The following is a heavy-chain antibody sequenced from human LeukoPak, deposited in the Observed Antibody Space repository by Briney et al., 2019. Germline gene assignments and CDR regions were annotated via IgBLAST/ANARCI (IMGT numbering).Heavy chain of an antibody. CDR3: ARDGPPLTAFDI. V-gene: IGHV3-7*01. Sequence: GGSLTLSCAASGFTFSSYNMSWVRQAPGKGLESVAIIKEDGSEKFYVDSVKGRFTISRDNAKNSLYLDMNGLRAEDAAVYYCARDGPPLTAFDIWGQGTMATVSS. CDR1: GFTFSSYN. CDR2: IKEDGSEK. J-gene: IGHJ3*02.